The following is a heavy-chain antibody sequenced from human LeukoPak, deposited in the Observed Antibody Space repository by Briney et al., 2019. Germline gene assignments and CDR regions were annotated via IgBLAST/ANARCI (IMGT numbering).Heavy chain of an antibody. J-gene: IGHJ5*02. D-gene: IGHD6-25*01. V-gene: IGHV4-34*01. CDR1: GGSISSYY. CDR3: ARADAANWFDP. Sequence: SETLSLTCTVSGGSISSYYWSWIRQPPGKGLEWIGEINHSGSTNYNPSLKSRVTISVDTSKNQFSLKLSSVTAADTAVYYCARADAANWFDPWGQGSLVTVSS. CDR2: INHSGST.